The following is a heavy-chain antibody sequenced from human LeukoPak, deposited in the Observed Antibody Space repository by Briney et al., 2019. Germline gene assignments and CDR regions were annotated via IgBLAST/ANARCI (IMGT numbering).Heavy chain of an antibody. CDR2: ISSSGGST. CDR3: ASVITSYYYYYGMDV. CDR1: GFTFSSYA. D-gene: IGHD3-22*01. V-gene: IGHV3-23*01. J-gene: IGHJ6*02. Sequence: PGGSLRLSCAASGFTFSSYAMSWVRQAPGKGLEWVSAISSSGGSTYYVDSVKGRFTISRDKSKNTLYLQMNSLRAEDTALYYCASVITSYYYYYGMDVWGQGTTVTVSS.